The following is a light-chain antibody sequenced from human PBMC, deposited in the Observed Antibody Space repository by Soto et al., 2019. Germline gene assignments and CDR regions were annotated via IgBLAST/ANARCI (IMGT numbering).Light chain of an antibody. CDR3: MQGLQTKLT. CDR2: LGS. CDR1: QSLLHSNGYNY. V-gene: IGKV2-28*01. J-gene: IGKJ4*01. Sequence: DIVMTQSPLSLPVTPGEPASISCRSSQSLLHSNGYNYLDWYLQKPGQSPQLLIYLGSNRASGVPDRFSGSGSGTDCTLTISRVEAEDVGVYYCMQGLQTKLTFGGGTKVELK.